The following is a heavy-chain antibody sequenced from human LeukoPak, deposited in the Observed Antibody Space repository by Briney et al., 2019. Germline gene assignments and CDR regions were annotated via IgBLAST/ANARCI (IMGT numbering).Heavy chain of an antibody. V-gene: IGHV4-59*01. CDR1: GDSITNYY. D-gene: IGHD3-3*01. J-gene: IGHJ4*02. CDR2: ISYSGST. CDR3: ARKEWVPCYFDY. Sequence: SETLSLTCTVSGDSITNYYWSWIRQPPGKGLEWIGYISYSGSTDYNPSLKSRVTISVDMSKNQFSLKLSSVTAADTAVYHCARKEWVPCYFDYWGQGALVTVSS.